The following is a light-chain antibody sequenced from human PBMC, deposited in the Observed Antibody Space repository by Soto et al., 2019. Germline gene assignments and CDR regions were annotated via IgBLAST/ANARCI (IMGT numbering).Light chain of an antibody. CDR3: SSYTRTTSWV. V-gene: IGLV2-14*01. J-gene: IGLJ3*02. CDR1: SSDIGAYKY. CDR2: EVN. Sequence: QSALTQPASVSGSPGQSITISCTGSSSDIGAYKYVSWYHQHPGKAPQLIIFEVNNRPSGVSNRFSGSKSGNTASLTISGLQAEDEADYYCSSYTRTTSWVFGGGTKLTVL.